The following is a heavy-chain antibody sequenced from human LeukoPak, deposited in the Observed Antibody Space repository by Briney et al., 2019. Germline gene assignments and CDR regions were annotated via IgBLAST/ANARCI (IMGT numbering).Heavy chain of an antibody. D-gene: IGHD6-19*01. CDR1: GYTFTSYG. V-gene: IGHV1-18*01. Sequence: ASVKVSCKASGYTFTSYGISWVRQAPGQGLVWMGWISAYNGNTNYAQKLQGRVTMTTDTSTSTAYMELRSLRSDDTAVYYCARAPAWTSAHREYAAVVDYWGQGTLVTVSS. CDR2: ISAYNGNT. CDR3: ARAPAWTSAHREYAAVVDY. J-gene: IGHJ4*02.